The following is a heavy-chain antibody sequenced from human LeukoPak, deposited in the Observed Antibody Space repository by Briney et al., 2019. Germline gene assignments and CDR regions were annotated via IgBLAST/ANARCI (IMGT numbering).Heavy chain of an antibody. CDR2: IYYSGST. CDR3: AKDGCSGGSCYIDY. D-gene: IGHD2-15*01. Sequence: SETLSLTCTVSGGSISSGGYYWSWIRQHPGKGLEWIGYIYYSGSTYYSPSLRSRVTISVDTSKNQFSLKLSSVTAADTAVYYCAKDGCSGGSCYIDYWGQGTLVTVSS. CDR1: GGSISSGGYY. V-gene: IGHV4-31*03. J-gene: IGHJ4*02.